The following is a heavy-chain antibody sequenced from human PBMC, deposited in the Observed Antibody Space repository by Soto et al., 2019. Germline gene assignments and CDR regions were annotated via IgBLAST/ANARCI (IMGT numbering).Heavy chain of an antibody. CDR3: AKGNSWSPALVLDI. J-gene: IGHJ3*02. D-gene: IGHD1-7*01. CDR1: GFTFSSYS. CDR2: ISGSGGST. Sequence: GGSLRVSCAASGFTFSSYSRNWVRQAPGKGLEWVSAISGSGGSTYYADSVKGRFTISRDSSKNTLYLQMNSLRAEDTAVYYCAKGNSWSPALVLDIWGQGTMVTVSS. V-gene: IGHV3-23*01.